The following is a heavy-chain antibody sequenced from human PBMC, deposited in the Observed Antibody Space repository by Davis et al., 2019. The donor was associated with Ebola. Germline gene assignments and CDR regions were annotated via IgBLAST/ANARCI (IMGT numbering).Heavy chain of an antibody. CDR3: ARGGNWNYVWFDP. CDR1: GDTFTSYD. CDR2: MNPNSGNT. V-gene: IGHV1-8*01. Sequence: AATVKVSCKASGDTFTSYDINWVRQATGQGLEWMGWMNPNSGNTGYAQKFQGRVTMTRNTSISTAYMELSSLRSEDTAVYYCARGGNWNYVWFDPWGQGTLVTVSS. J-gene: IGHJ5*02. D-gene: IGHD1-7*01.